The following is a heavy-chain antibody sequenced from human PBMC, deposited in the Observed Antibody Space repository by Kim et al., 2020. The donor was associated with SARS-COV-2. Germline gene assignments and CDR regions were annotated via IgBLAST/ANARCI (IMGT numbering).Heavy chain of an antibody. D-gene: IGHD3-22*01. J-gene: IGHJ4*02. CDR3: VRRYYYDSRGYYGFDY. CDR2: IYSSGST. V-gene: IGHV4-30-4*01. CDR1: GVSISSADYY. Sequence: SETLSLTCTVSGVSISSADYYWNWIRQPPGKGLEWVGYIYSSGSTSYNPSLKSRVTISVDTSKNHFSLKLSSVTAADTAVYYCVRRYYYDSRGYYGFDYWGQGSLVTVSS.